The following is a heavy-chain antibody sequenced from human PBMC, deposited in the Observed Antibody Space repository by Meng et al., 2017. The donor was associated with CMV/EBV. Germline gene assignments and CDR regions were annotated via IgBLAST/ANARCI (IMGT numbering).Heavy chain of an antibody. CDR3: ARVIPSSGYCSSTSCYTSWFDP. V-gene: IGHV1-18*01. CDR2: ISAYNGNT. J-gene: IGHJ5*02. D-gene: IGHD2-2*02. CDR1: YG. Sequence: YGISWGRQAPGQGLEWMGWISAYNGNTNYAQKLQGGVTMTTDTSTSTAYMELRSLRSDDTAVYYCARVIPSSGYCSSTSCYTSWFDPWGQGTLVTVSS.